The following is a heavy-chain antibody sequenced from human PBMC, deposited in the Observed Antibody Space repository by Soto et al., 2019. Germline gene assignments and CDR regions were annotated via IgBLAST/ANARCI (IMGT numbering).Heavy chain of an antibody. Sequence: PSETLDLTCTLSGGSISIYYWILILHPPGKGLEWIVYIYYSGSTNYNPSLKSRVTISVDTSKNQFSLKLSSVTAADTAVYYCARGRGQPQYYFDYWGQGTLVTVSS. CDR3: ARGRGQPQYYFDY. D-gene: IGHD1-26*01. V-gene: IGHV4-59*01. CDR1: GGSISIYY. CDR2: IYYSGST. J-gene: IGHJ4*02.